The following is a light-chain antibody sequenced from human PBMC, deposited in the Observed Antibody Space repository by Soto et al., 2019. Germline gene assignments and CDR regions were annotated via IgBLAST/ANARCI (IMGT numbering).Light chain of an antibody. V-gene: IGLV2-8*01. CDR3: SSCAVMV. J-gene: IGLJ2*01. Sequence: QSALTQPPSASGSPGQSVTISCTGTSSDVGGYNYVSWYQQHPGKAPKLMIYEVSKRPSGVPDSFSGSKSGNTASLTGSGRQAEDEAVYYCSSCAVMVFGGGTKFTVL. CDR2: EVS. CDR1: SSDVGGYNY.